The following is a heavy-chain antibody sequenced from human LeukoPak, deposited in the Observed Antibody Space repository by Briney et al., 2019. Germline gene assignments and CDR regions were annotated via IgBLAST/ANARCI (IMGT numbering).Heavy chain of an antibody. Sequence: QPGRSLRLSCTASGFIFSNSGMHWVRQAPGKGLEWVAVTSYDDNYKYYVDSVKGRFTISRDNSKNKLSLQMNSLRPEDSAIYYCARFWDYYGMDVWGQGTTVIVSS. V-gene: IGHV3-30*03. J-gene: IGHJ6*02. CDR2: TSYDDNYK. CDR1: GFIFSNSG. CDR3: ARFWDYYGMDV. D-gene: IGHD3-16*01.